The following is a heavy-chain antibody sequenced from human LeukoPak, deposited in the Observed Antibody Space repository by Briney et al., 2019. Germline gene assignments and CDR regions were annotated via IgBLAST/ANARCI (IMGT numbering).Heavy chain of an antibody. J-gene: IGHJ4*02. CDR1: GGSISSSSYY. V-gene: IGHV4-39*07. CDR2: IYYSGST. D-gene: IGHD6-19*01. Sequence: SETLSLTCTVSGGSISSSSYYWGWIRQPPGKGLEWIGSIYYSGSTYYNPSLKSRVTISVDTSKNQFSLRLSSVTAADTAVYYCARDRTYRSGWYERGLFDHWGQGTLVTVSS. CDR3: ARDRTYRSGWYERGLFDH.